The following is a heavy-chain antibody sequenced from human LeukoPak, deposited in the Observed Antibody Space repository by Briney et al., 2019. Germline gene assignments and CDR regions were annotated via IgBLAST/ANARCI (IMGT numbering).Heavy chain of an antibody. CDR1: GYSISSGYY. Sequence: SETLSLTCTVSGYSISSGYYWGWIRQPPGKGLEWIGSIYHSGSTYYNPSLKSRVTISVDTSKNQFSLKLSSVTAADTAVYYCARHYYDILTGYVDAFDIWGQGTMVTVSS. D-gene: IGHD3-9*01. CDR3: ARHYYDILTGYVDAFDI. CDR2: IYHSGST. V-gene: IGHV4-38-2*02. J-gene: IGHJ3*02.